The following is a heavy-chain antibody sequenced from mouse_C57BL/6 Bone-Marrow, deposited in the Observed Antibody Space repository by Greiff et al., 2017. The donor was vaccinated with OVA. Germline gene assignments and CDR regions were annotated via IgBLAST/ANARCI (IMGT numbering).Heavy chain of an antibody. V-gene: IGHV1-81*01. CDR3: ARDDYDAYFDY. CDR1: GYTFTSYG. Sequence: VKLMESGAELARPGASVTLSCKASGYTFTSYGISWVKQRTGQGLEWIGEIYPRSGNTYYNEKFKGKATLTADKSSSTAYMELRSLTSEDSAFYFCARDDYDAYFDYWGQGTTLTVSS. CDR2: IYPRSGNT. D-gene: IGHD2-4*01. J-gene: IGHJ2*01.